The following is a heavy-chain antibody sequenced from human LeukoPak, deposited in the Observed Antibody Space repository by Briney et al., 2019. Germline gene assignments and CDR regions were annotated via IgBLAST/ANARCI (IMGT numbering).Heavy chain of an antibody. CDR2: IYFSGST. CDR3: ARRAPFSNWFDP. Sequence: SQTLSLTCTVSGASITNDDYYWSWIRQHPGKGLEWIGYIYFSGSTYYNPTLKSRASVSVDTSKSQFSLRLTSVTAADTAVYDCARRAPFSNWFDPWGQGTLVIVSS. J-gene: IGHJ5*02. D-gene: IGHD2-2*01. CDR1: GASITNDDYY. V-gene: IGHV4-31*03.